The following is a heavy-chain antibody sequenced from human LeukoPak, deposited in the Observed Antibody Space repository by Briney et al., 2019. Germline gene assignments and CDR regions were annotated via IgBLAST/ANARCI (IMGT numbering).Heavy chain of an antibody. CDR3: ARDQTPMVDYYYYGMDV. Sequence: ASVKVSCKASGYTFTSYGISWVRQAPGQGLEWIGWISAYNGNTNYAQKLQGRVTMTTDTSTTTAYMELRSLRSDDTAVYYCARDQTPMVDYYYYGMDVWGQGTTVTVSS. V-gene: IGHV1-18*01. J-gene: IGHJ6*02. CDR1: GYTFTSYG. CDR2: ISAYNGNT. D-gene: IGHD5-18*01.